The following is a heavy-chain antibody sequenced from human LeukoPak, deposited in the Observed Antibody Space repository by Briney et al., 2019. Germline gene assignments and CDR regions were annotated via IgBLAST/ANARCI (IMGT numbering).Heavy chain of an antibody. Sequence: PSETLSLTCTVSGGSISSYYWSWIRQPPGKGLEWIGYIYYSGSTNYNPSLKSRVTISVDTSKNQFSLKLSSVTAADTAAYYCARDAGSWYVSYYYYYGMDVWGQGTTVTASS. V-gene: IGHV4-59*01. CDR2: IYYSGST. D-gene: IGHD6-13*01. J-gene: IGHJ6*02. CDR3: ARDAGSWYVSYYYYYGMDV. CDR1: GGSISSYY.